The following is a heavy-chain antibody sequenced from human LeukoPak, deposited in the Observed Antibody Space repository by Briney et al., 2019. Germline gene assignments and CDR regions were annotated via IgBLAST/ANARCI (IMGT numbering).Heavy chain of an antibody. CDR3: ARDQVYNSAQGVVDY. CDR1: GGTFSSYA. J-gene: IGHJ4*02. D-gene: IGHD6-19*01. V-gene: IGHV1-2*02. Sequence: ASVKVSCKASGGTFSSYAISWVRQAPGQGLEWMGWINPNSGGTNYAQKFQGRVTMTRDTSISTAYMELSRLRSDDTAVYYCARDQVYNSAQGVVDYWGQGTLVTASS. CDR2: INPNSGGT.